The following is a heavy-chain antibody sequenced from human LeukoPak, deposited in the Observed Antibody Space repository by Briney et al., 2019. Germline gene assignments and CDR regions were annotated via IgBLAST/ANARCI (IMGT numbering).Heavy chain of an antibody. CDR3: ARDKLGYCSSTSCYDRFDP. CDR1: GYTFTSYG. J-gene: IGHJ5*02. Sequence: RASVKVSCKASGYTFTSYGISWVRQAPGQGLEWMGWISAYNGNTNYAQKLQGRVTMTTDTSTSTAYMELRSLRSDDTAVYYCARDKLGYCSSTSCYDRFDPWGQGTLVTVSS. CDR2: ISAYNGNT. D-gene: IGHD2-2*01. V-gene: IGHV1-18*01.